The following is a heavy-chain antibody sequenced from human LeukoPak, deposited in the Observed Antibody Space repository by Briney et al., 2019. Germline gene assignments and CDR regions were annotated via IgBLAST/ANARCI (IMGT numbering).Heavy chain of an antibody. D-gene: IGHD2-15*01. CDR3: ARLGFCSDGSCYSLDY. CDR2: ITSSGPTA. CDR1: GFTFSNYE. V-gene: IGHV3-48*03. J-gene: IGHJ4*02. Sequence: PGGSLRLSCAASGFTFSNYEMNWFRQAPGMGLEWVSYITSSGPTAYYADSVKGRFNISRDNAQNSLFLQMNNLTAEDTAIYYCARLGFCSDGSCYSLDYWGQGILVTVSS.